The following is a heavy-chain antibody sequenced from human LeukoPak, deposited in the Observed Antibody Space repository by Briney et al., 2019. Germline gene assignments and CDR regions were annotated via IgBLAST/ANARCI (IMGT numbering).Heavy chain of an antibody. D-gene: IGHD5-18*01. V-gene: IGHV3-48*03. CDR2: ISRSGSTI. CDR3: ARSTTIQVWPHMDV. CDR1: GFTFSSYE. Sequence: GGSLRLSCAASGFTFSSYEMNWVRQAPGRGLEWVSYISRSGSTIYYADSVKGRFTISRDNAKNSLYLRINSLRAEDTAVYYCARSTTIQVWPHMDVWGKGTTVTVSS. J-gene: IGHJ6*03.